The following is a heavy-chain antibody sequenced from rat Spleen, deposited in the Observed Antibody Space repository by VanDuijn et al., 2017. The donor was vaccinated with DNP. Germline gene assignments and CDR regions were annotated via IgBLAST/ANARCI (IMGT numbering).Heavy chain of an antibody. CDR3: ARYRYRDMDA. CDR1: GFRFSSSD. J-gene: IGHJ4*01. Sequence: EVKLVESGGGLVQPGGSMTLSCAASGFRFSSSDMAWIRQVPGKGLEWVASLTSSGGSTYYPDSVKGRFTISRDNAKNTLYLQMNSLRSEDTATYYCARYRYRDMDAWGQGTSVTVSS. V-gene: IGHV5-25*01. D-gene: IGHD1-11*01. CDR2: LTSSGGST.